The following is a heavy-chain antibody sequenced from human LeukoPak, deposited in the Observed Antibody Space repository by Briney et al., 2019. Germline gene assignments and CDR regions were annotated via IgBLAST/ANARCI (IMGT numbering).Heavy chain of an antibody. CDR3: ARESGPYSGSYPSIDY. V-gene: IGHV4-59*01. CDR2: IYYSGST. D-gene: IGHD1-26*01. Sequence: SETLSLTCTVSGGSISSYCWSWIRQPPGKGLEWIGYIYYSGSTNYNPSLKSRVTISVDTSKNQFSLKLSSVTAADTAVYYCARESGPYSGSYPSIDYWGQGTLVTVSS. J-gene: IGHJ4*02. CDR1: GGSISSYC.